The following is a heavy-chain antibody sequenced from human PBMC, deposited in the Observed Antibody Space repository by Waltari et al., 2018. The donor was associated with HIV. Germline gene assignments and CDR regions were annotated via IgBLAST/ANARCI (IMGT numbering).Heavy chain of an antibody. V-gene: IGHV1-24*01. D-gene: IGHD1-26*01. CDR2: FDPEDGET. CDR1: GYTLTELS. CDR3: ATKNSGSYSRYYYYGMDV. Sequence: QVQLVQSGAEVKKPGASVKVSCKVSGYTLTELSMHWVRQAPGKGLEWMGGFDPEDGETIYAQKFQGRVTMTEDTSTDTAYMELSSLRSEDTAVYYCATKNSGSYSRYYYYGMDVWGQGTTVTVSS. J-gene: IGHJ6*02.